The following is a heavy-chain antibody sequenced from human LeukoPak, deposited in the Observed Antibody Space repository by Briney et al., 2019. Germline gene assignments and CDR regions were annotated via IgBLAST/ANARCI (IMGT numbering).Heavy chain of an antibody. CDR1: GGSISSYY. D-gene: IGHD5-18*01. Sequence: SETLSLTCTVSGGSISSYYWGWIRQPPGKGLEWIGSIYYSGSTYYNPSLKSRVTISVDTSKNQFSLKLSSVTAADTAVYYCARDGYSYGYRALFDYWGQGTLVTVSS. J-gene: IGHJ4*02. CDR2: IYYSGST. CDR3: ARDGYSYGYRALFDY. V-gene: IGHV4-39*07.